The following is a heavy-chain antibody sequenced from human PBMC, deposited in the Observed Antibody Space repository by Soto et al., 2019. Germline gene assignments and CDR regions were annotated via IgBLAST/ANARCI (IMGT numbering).Heavy chain of an antibody. J-gene: IGHJ3*01. D-gene: IGHD6-6*01. CDR3: VRSPLSGPRPDDVFDA. CDR1: GYIYTYRY. CDR2: ITIYNGNT. Sequence: QMELVQSGAEVKTTGSSVKISCKASGYIYTYRYLHWVRQAPGQAFEWMGWITIYNGNTRYAQKFQPRVSITRETSLTAVYMEMTGLTSDDTGIYYCVRSPLSGPRPDDVFDAWGPGTLVTVSS. V-gene: IGHV1-45*02.